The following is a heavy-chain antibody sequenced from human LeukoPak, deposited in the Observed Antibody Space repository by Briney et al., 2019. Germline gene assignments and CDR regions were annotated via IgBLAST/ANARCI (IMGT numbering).Heavy chain of an antibody. CDR3: ARGYVYRTNGVCYTPIFDY. V-gene: IGHV1-8*01. D-gene: IGHD2-8*01. J-gene: IGHJ4*02. Sequence: ASVKVSCKASGYTFTSYDINWVRQATGQGLEWMGWMNPNSGNTGYAQKFQGRVTMTRNTSISTAYMELSSLRSEDTAVYYCARGYVYRTNGVCYTPIFDYWGQGTLVTVSS. CDR1: GYTFTSYD. CDR2: MNPNSGNT.